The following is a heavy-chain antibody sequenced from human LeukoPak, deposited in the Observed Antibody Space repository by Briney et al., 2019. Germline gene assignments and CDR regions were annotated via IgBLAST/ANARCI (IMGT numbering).Heavy chain of an antibody. J-gene: IGHJ4*02. V-gene: IGHV1-8*03. CDR1: GYTFTSYD. D-gene: IGHD6-13*01. CDR3: AREIAAAAIDY. CDR2: MNPNSGNT. Sequence: ASVKVSCKASGYTFTSYDINWVRQATGRGLEWMGWMNPNSGNTGYAQKFQGRVTITRNTSISTAYMELSSLRSEDTAVYYCAREIAAAAIDYWGQGTLVTVSS.